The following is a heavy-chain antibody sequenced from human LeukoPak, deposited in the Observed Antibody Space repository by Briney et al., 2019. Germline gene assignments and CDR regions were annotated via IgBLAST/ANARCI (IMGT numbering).Heavy chain of an antibody. J-gene: IGHJ4*02. Sequence: GASVKVSCKASGYTFTGYYMHWVRQAPGQGLEWMGWINPNSGGTNYARKFQGWVTMTRDTSISTAYMELSRLRSDDTAVYYCARGGGNYDILTGYYPFDYWGQGTLVTVSS. CDR1: GYTFTGYY. D-gene: IGHD3-9*01. CDR2: INPNSGGT. CDR3: ARGGGNYDILTGYYPFDY. V-gene: IGHV1-2*04.